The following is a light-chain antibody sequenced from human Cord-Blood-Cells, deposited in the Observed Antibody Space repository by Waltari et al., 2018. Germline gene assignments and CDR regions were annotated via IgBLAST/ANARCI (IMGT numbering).Light chain of an antibody. J-gene: IGLJ1*01. CDR1: SSDVGCYNY. CDR3: SSYTSSSTYV. Sequence: QSALTQPASVSGSPGQSITISCTGTSSDVGCYNYVSWYQQHPGKAPKLMIYDVSKPPSVVSNRFSGSKSGNTASLTISGLQAEDEADYYCSSYTSSSTYVFGTGTKVTVL. V-gene: IGLV2-14*01. CDR2: DVS.